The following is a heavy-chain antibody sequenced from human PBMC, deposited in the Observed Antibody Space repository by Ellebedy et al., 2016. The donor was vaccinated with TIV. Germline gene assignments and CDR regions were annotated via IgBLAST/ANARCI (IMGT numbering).Heavy chain of an antibody. CDR1: GFLFSDYV. Sequence: GESLKISCTASGFLFSDYVMSWVRQAPGKGLEWVSGISNTGETTYYAASVRGRFTISRDNSKNILYLQMNSMRAEDTAEYYCAKPISDRVTTEGNYYYILDVWGQGTTVTVAS. CDR3: AKPISDRVTTEGNYYYILDV. CDR2: ISNTGETT. J-gene: IGHJ6*02. D-gene: IGHD4-17*01. V-gene: IGHV3-23*01.